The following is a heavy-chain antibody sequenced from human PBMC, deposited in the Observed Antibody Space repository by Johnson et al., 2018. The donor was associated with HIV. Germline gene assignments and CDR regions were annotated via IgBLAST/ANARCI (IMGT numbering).Heavy chain of an antibody. D-gene: IGHD3-22*01. Sequence: VLLVESGGALVQPGGSLRLSCEVSGFTISTFWMHWVRQVPGKGLMWVSRISGDGSSSSYADSVKGRFTISRDNAKNTLYLQLNSLRVEDTAIYYCARGPLYYYDSNPMIGAFDIWGQGTMVTVSS. V-gene: IGHV3-74*02. CDR1: GFTISTFW. CDR3: ARGPLYYYDSNPMIGAFDI. J-gene: IGHJ3*02. CDR2: ISGDGSSS.